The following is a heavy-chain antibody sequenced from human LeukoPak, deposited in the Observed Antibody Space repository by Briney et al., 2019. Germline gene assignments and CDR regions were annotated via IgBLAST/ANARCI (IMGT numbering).Heavy chain of an antibody. J-gene: IGHJ6*03. CDR3: ATSSPGYYFYYMDV. Sequence: GGSLRLSCAASGFTLSSYGMHWVRQAPGKGLEWVAFIRYDGSNKYYADSVMGRFTISRDNSKNTLYLQMNSLRAEDTAVYYCATSSPGYYFYYMDVWGKGTTVTVSS. V-gene: IGHV3-30*02. CDR1: GFTLSSYG. D-gene: IGHD2-15*01. CDR2: IRYDGSNK.